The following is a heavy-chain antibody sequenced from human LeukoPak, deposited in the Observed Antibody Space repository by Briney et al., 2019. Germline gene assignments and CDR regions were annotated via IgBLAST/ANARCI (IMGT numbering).Heavy chain of an antibody. CDR1: GYTFTGYY. J-gene: IGHJ6*03. CDR2: INPNSGGT. D-gene: IGHD6-6*01. CDR3: ARDKRSSGLHYYMDV. V-gene: IGHV1-2*02. Sequence: ASVRVSCKASGYTFTGYYVHWVRQAPGQGLEWMGWINPNSGGTDYAQKFQGRVTMTSDTSISTAYMELSSLRSDDTTVYYCARDKRSSGLHYYMDVWGKGTTVTVSS.